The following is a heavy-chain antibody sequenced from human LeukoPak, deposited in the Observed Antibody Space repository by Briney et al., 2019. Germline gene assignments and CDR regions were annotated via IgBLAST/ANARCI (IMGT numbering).Heavy chain of an antibody. CDR3: ARDKVGTATVLDY. D-gene: IGHD2-15*01. Sequence: SVTVSCQASGYTFTSYGYSWVRQAPGQGLEWMGWSSAYNGNNNYAQKLQCSITMTKDTSTSTDYMKLRSLRYDDTALYYCARDKVGTATVLDYWGQGTLVTVSS. CDR2: SSAYNGNN. CDR1: GYTFTSYG. J-gene: IGHJ4*02. V-gene: IGHV1-18*01.